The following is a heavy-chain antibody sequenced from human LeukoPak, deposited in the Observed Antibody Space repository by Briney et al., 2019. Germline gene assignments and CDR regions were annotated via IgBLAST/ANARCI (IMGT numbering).Heavy chain of an antibody. CDR2: ISTSSSYI. CDR3: AYGSGSHYYYYMDV. J-gene: IGHJ6*03. V-gene: IGHV3-21*01. Sequence: GGSLRLSCAASGFTFNRYNMNWVRRAPGKGLEWVSSISTSSSYIYYADSVKGRFTISRDNAKNSLYLQMNSLRAEDTAVYYCAYGSGSHYYYYMDVWGKGTTVTISS. D-gene: IGHD3-10*01. CDR1: GFTFNRYN.